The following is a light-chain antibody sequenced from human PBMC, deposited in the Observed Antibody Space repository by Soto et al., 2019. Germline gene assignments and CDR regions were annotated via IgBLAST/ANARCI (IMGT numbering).Light chain of an antibody. Sequence: RGNECICSWLSWYQQEPGTDPKLLIDTACGLGSGVRSRFSGRGSGTEFTLTISRLQADGFASYFCEQYNSYFTFGPGTKVDIK. CDR3: EQYNSYFT. CDR2: TAC. CDR1: ECICSW. J-gene: IGKJ3*01. V-gene: IGKV1-5*03.